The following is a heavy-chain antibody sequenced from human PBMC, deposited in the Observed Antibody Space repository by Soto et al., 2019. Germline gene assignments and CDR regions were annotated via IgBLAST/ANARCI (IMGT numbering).Heavy chain of an antibody. V-gene: IGHV1-18*01. CDR2: ISAYNGNT. J-gene: IGHJ4*02. CDR3: ARVDPGYGDYPLIDY. Sequence: QVQLVQSGAEVKKPGASVKVSCKASGYTFTSCGISWVRQAPGQGLEWMGWISAYNGNTNYAQKLQGRVTMTTDTSTSTAYMELRSLRSDDTAVYYCARVDPGYGDYPLIDYWGQGTLVTVSS. CDR1: GYTFTSCG. D-gene: IGHD4-17*01.